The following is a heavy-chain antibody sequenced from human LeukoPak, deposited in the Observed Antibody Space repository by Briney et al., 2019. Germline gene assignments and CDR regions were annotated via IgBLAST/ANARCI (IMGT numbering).Heavy chain of an antibody. J-gene: IGHJ4*02. CDR3: ARVDRITIFGVANDY. CDR2: ISGSGSDI. Sequence: GGSLRLSCVVSGFSFSNSYMTWIRQTPGKGLESLAYISGSGSDIYYADSVKGRFTISRDNAKNSLYLQMNSLRAEDTAVYYCARVDRITIFGVANDYWGQGTLVTVSS. D-gene: IGHD3-3*01. V-gene: IGHV3-11*04. CDR1: GFSFSNSY.